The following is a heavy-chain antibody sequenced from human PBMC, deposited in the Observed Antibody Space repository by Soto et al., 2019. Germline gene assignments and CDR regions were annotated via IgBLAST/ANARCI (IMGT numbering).Heavy chain of an antibody. J-gene: IGHJ6*02. D-gene: IGHD2-15*01. CDR3: ASDDITRWPQMYYYYYYGMDV. V-gene: IGHV1-18*01. CDR1: GYTFTSYG. CDR2: ISAYNGNT. Sequence: ASVKVSCKASGYTFTSYGISWVRQAPGQGLEWMGWISAYNGNTNYAQKLQGRVTMTTDTSTSTAYMELRSLRSDDTAVYYCASDDITRWPQMYYYYYYGMDVWGQGTTVTVSS.